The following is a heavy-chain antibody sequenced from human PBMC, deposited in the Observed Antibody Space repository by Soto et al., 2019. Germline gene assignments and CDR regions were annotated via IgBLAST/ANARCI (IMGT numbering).Heavy chain of an antibody. D-gene: IGHD2-15*01. CDR3: ARGCSGGSCFSGLSAGVDY. V-gene: IGHV3-30-3*01. J-gene: IGHJ4*02. CDR1: GFTFSTYA. CDR2: ISYDGSNT. Sequence: QVQLVESGGGVVQPGRSLRLSCVASGFTFSTYALHWVRQAPGKGLEWVAFISYDGSNTHYADSVKGRFTISRDNSKNSLYLQLNSLLAEDTAVYYCARGCSGGSCFSGLSAGVDYWGQGTLVTVSS.